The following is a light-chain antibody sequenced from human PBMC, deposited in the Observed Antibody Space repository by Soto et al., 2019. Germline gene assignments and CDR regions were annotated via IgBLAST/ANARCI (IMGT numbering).Light chain of an antibody. V-gene: IGKV3-20*01. CDR2: GAY. CDR1: QTVSSNY. Sequence: EILFTQSPDTPALSPGERATLSCRASQTVSSNYLAWCQQRPGQAHRLLIYGAYTRAAGIPDRFSGSGSGTDFTLTITRLEPEDSAVYFCQQYTGPPTTFGQGTRLEIK. J-gene: IGKJ5*01. CDR3: QQYTGPPTT.